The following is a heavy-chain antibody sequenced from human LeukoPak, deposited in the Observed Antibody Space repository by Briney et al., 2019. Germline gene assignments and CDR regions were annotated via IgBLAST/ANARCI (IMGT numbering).Heavy chain of an antibody. J-gene: IGHJ5*02. CDR1: GYTFTSYD. CDR3: ARGHFATYYDFWSGSNWFDP. V-gene: IGHV1-8*01. D-gene: IGHD3-3*01. CDR2: MNPNSGNT. Sequence: ASVKVSCKASGYTFTSYDINWVRQATGQGREWMGWMNPNSGNTGYAQKFQGRVTMTRNTSISTAYMELSSLRSEDTAVYYCARGHFATYYDFWSGSNWFDPWGQGTLVTVSS.